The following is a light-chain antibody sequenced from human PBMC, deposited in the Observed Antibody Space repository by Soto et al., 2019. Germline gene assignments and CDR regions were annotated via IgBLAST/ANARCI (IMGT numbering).Light chain of an antibody. CDR3: CSYAGRYTYV. V-gene: IGLV2-11*01. CDR1: SSDVGGYNY. Sequence: LTQPRSVSGSPGQSVTISCSGTSSDVGGYNYVSWYQQHPGKAPKLMIYDVSKRPSGVPDRFSGSKSGNTASLTISGLQAEDEADYYCCSYAGRYTYVFGTGTKVTVL. J-gene: IGLJ1*01. CDR2: DVS.